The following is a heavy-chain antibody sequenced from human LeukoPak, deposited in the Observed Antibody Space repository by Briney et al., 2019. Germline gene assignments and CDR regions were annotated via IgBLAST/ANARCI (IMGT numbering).Heavy chain of an antibody. CDR1: GGSISSYY. Sequence: SETLSLTCTVSGGSISSYYWSWIRQPPGKGLEWIGYIYYSGSTNYHPSLKSRVTISVDTSKNQFSLKLSSVTAADTAVYYCAITDLIVGATSWGQGTLVTVSS. CDR3: AITDLIVGATS. J-gene: IGHJ5*02. D-gene: IGHD1-26*01. CDR2: IYYSGST. V-gene: IGHV4-59*08.